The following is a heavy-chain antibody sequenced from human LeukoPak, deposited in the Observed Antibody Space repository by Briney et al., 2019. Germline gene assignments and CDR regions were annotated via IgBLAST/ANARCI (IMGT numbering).Heavy chain of an antibody. V-gene: IGHV3-33*01. CDR2: IRYDGSKK. CDR3: ARGFGELSLGFDY. D-gene: IGHD3-10*01. Sequence: GGSLRLSRAASGFTFSRYGMHWVRQAPGKGLEWVAVIRYDGSKKYYADCVEGRFTISRDNSKNTLYLQILSLRAGDAAVYHCARGFGELSLGFDYWGQGTLATVSS. J-gene: IGHJ4*02. CDR1: GFTFSRYG.